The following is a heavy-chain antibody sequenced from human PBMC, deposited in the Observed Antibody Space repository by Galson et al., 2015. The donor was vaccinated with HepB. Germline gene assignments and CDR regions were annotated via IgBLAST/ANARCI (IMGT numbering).Heavy chain of an antibody. Sequence: SLRLSCAASGFTFSSYWMSWVRQAPGKGLEWVANIKQDGSEKYYVDSVKGRFTISRDNAKNSLYLQMNSLRAGDTAVYYCVRGRFNGDNRLADFDNWGQGTLVTVSS. J-gene: IGHJ4*02. CDR2: IKQDGSEK. CDR3: VRGRFNGDNRLADFDN. V-gene: IGHV3-7*01. D-gene: IGHD4-17*01. CDR1: GFTFSSYW.